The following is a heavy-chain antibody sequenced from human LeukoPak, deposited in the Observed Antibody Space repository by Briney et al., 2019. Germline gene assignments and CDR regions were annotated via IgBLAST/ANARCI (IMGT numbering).Heavy chain of an antibody. V-gene: IGHV1-2*02. D-gene: IGHD3-10*01. CDR2: INPNSGGT. Sequence: ASGKVSCKASGYTFTGYYMHWVRQAPGQGLEWMGWINPNSGGTNYAQKFQGRVAMTRDTSISTAYMELSRLRSDDTAVYYCARGSTRTYYFGSGILDYWGRGTLVTVSS. CDR3: ARGSTRTYYFGSGILDY. J-gene: IGHJ4*02. CDR1: GYTFTGYY.